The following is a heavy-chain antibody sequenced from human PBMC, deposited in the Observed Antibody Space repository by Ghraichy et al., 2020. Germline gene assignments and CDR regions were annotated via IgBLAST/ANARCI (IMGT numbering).Heavy chain of an antibody. CDR3: ATQNRLHQDHFDY. V-gene: IGHV4-59*01. D-gene: IGHD4-11*01. Sequence: SETLSLTCTVSGGSISSYYWSWIRQPPGKGLEWIGYIYYSGSTNYNPSLKSRVTISVDTSKNQFSLKLSSVTAADTAVYYCATQNRLHQDHFDYWGQGTLVTVSS. CDR2: IYYSGST. J-gene: IGHJ4*02. CDR1: GGSISSYY.